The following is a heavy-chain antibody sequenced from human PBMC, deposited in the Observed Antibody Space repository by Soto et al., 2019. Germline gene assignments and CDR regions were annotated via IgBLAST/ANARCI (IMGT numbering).Heavy chain of an antibody. J-gene: IGHJ4*02. CDR2: ISWNSGSI. V-gene: IGHV3-9*01. CDR1: GFTFDDYA. CDR3: AKGGDYYGSGSYLSYFDY. D-gene: IGHD3-10*01. Sequence: PGGSLRLSCTASGFTFDDYAMHWVRQAPGKGLEWVSGISWNSGSIGYADSVKGRFTISRDNAKNSLYLQMNSLRAEDTALYYCAKGGDYYGSGSYLSYFDYWGQGTLVTVSS.